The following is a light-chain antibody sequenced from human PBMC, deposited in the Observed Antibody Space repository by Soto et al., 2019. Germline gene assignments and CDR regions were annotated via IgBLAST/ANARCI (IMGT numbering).Light chain of an antibody. CDR1: SSDIGDYNY. Sequence: QSALTQPASVSGSPGQSITISCTGTSSDIGDYNYVSWYQQHPGKAPKLMIYEVTNRPSGVSYRFSGSKSGNTASLTISGLQAEDEADYYCCSDAGTLVFGGGTKLTVL. J-gene: IGLJ2*01. CDR2: EVT. V-gene: IGLV2-14*01. CDR3: CSDAGTLV.